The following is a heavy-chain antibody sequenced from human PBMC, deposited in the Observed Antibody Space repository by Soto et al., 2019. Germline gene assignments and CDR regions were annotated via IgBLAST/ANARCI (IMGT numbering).Heavy chain of an antibody. Sequence: GGSLRLSCAASGFTFNNYAMNWVRQAPGKGLEWVATISATGGSTYYADSVKGRFTISRDNSKNTLYLQMNGLRVEDTAVYYCAKERLAGNFDYRGQGTQVTVSS. CDR3: AKERLAGNFDY. V-gene: IGHV3-23*01. CDR2: ISATGGST. CDR1: GFTFNNYA. J-gene: IGHJ4*02.